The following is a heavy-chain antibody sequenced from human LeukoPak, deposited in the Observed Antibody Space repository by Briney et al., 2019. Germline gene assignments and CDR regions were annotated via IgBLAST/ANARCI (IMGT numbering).Heavy chain of an antibody. Sequence: GGSVRLSCAASGFTLSSYWMSWVRQARETGLEGVAYLEPDGSQKYYVDSVKGRFTVSRDNAKNSLYLQMDSRRAQDTAVYYCVRFRYYGSGSYGDYWGQGTLVTVSS. D-gene: IGHD3-10*01. CDR3: VRFRYYGSGSYGDY. CDR1: GFTLSSYW. J-gene: IGHJ4*02. V-gene: IGHV3-7*03. CDR2: LEPDGSQK.